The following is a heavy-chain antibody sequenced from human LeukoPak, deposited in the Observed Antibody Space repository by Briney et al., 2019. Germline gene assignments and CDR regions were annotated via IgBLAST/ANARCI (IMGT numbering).Heavy chain of an antibody. CDR2: INESGST. D-gene: IGHD6-13*01. CDR1: GASFSDNY. CDR3: ARGVRWDSSSWFAHYYYYMDV. Sequence: SETLSLTCAVYGASFSDNYWSWLRQPPGKGLEWIGEINESGSTNYNPSLKSRVTISIDTSKKQFSLNVNPVTAADTAVYYCARGVRWDSSSWFAHYYYYMDVWGKGTTVTVSS. J-gene: IGHJ6*03. V-gene: IGHV4-34*01.